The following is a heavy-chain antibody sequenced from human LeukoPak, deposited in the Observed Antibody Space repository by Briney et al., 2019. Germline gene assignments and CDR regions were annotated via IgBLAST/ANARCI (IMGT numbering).Heavy chain of an antibody. Sequence: ASETLSLTCTVSGGSISSGDYYWSWIRQPPGKGLEWIGYIYYSGSTYYNPSLKSRVIISVDTSKNQFSLKLSSVTAADTAVYYCARVFDSGYDSFLAFDIWGQGTMVTVSS. CDR1: GGSISSGDYY. V-gene: IGHV4-30-4*01. CDR2: IYYSGST. D-gene: IGHD5-12*01. J-gene: IGHJ3*02. CDR3: ARVFDSGYDSFLAFDI.